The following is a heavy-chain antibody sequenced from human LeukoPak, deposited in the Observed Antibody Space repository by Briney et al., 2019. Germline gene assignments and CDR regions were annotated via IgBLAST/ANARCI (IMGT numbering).Heavy chain of an antibody. V-gene: IGHV3-30*18. D-gene: IGHD2-15*01. CDR3: AKDRVGYCSGGSCYSEAYWFDP. CDR1: GFTFSSYG. J-gene: IGHJ5*02. Sequence: GRSLTLSCATSGFTFSSYGMHWVRQAPGKGLEWVAVISYDGSNKYYADSVKGRFTISRDNSKNTLYLQMNSLRAEDTAVYYCAKDRVGYCSGGSCYSEAYWFDPWGQGTLVTGSS. CDR2: ISYDGSNK.